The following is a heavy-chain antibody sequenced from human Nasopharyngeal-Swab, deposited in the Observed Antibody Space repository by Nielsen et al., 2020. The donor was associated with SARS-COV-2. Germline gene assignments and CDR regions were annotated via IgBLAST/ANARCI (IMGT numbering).Heavy chain of an antibody. CDR2: IDSDGRDI. V-gene: IGHV3-74*01. D-gene: IGHD3-22*01. CDR3: ARSGYYRYDY. CDR1: EFTFRGYW. J-gene: IGHJ4*02. Sequence: GESLKIPFVTSEFTFRGYWMQLFLQAPEQGLECVSRIDSDGRDITYADSVKGRFTISRDNAKNTLFLQMNSLRADDTAVYYCARSGYYRYDYWGQGSLVTVSA.